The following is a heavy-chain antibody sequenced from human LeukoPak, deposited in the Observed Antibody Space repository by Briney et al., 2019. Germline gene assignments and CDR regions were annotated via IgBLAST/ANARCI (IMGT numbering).Heavy chain of an antibody. CDR1: GGSFSGYY. D-gene: IGHD3-22*01. J-gene: IGHJ4*02. Sequence: SETLSLTCAVYGGSFSGYYWSWIRQPPGKGLEWIGEINHSGSTNYNPSLKSRVTISVDTSKNQFSLKLSSVTAADTAVYYCARTQGYYDSSGYYYFDYWGRGTLVTVSS. CDR2: INHSGST. V-gene: IGHV4-34*01. CDR3: ARTQGYYDSSGYYYFDY.